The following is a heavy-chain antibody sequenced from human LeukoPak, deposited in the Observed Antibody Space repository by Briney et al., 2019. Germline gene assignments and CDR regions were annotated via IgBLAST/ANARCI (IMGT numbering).Heavy chain of an antibody. V-gene: IGHV3-66*01. CDR2: IYSGGST. J-gene: IGHJ4*02. CDR3: TTDWAGSPLDY. Sequence: QPGGSLRLSCAASGFTVSSNYMSWVRQAPGKGLEWVSVIYSGGSTYYADSVKGRFTISRDNSKNTLYLQMNSLKTEDTAVYYCTTDWAGSPLDYWGQGTLVTVSS. D-gene: IGHD3/OR15-3a*01. CDR1: GFTVSSNY.